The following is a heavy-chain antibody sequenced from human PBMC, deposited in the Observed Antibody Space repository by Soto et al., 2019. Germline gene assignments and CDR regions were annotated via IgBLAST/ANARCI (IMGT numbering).Heavy chain of an antibody. Sequence: SVKVSCKASGDTFGRFTINWVRQAPGQGLEWMGGIKPISDITNYAQRFQGRVTFTADASTSTVYLELSSLRSEDTAMYHCARDPSTINKLIGVWFDPWGQGTLVTVLL. D-gene: IGHD4-4*01. CDR1: GDTFGRFT. J-gene: IGHJ5*02. V-gene: IGHV1-69*13. CDR3: ARDPSTINKLIGVWFDP. CDR2: IKPISDIT.